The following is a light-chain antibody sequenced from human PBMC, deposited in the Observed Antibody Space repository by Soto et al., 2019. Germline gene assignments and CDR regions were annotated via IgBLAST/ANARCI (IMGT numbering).Light chain of an antibody. J-gene: IGLJ3*02. CDR2: SSD. CDR1: RSNIGSNT. Sequence: QSVLTQPPSASGTPGQRVTISCSGSRSNIGSNTVSWYQQFPGTAPKLLIYSSDQRPSGVPDRFSGSESGTSASLAISGLQSGDEAYYYCATWDDSLMRVFGGGTKLTVL. CDR3: ATWDDSLMRV. V-gene: IGLV1-44*01.